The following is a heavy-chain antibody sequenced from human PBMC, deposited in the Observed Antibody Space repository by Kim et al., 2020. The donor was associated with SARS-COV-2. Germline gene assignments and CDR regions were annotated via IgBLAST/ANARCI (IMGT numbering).Heavy chain of an antibody. J-gene: IGHJ6*02. CDR2: ISGSGGST. V-gene: IGHV3-23*01. CDR1: GFTFSSYA. CDR3: AKPVSIAARLVGITASDYYYGMDV. Sequence: GGSLRLSCAASGFTFSSYAMSWVRQAPGKGLEWVSAISGSGGSTYYADSVKGRFTISRDNSKNTLYLQMNSLRAEDTAVYYCAKPVSIAARLVGITASDYYYGMDVWGQGTTVTVSS. D-gene: IGHD6-6*01.